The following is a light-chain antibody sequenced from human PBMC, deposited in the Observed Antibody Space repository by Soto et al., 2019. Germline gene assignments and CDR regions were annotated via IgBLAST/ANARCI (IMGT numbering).Light chain of an antibody. V-gene: IGKV3-20*01. J-gene: IGKJ1*01. CDR3: QHYGSSPRT. CDR1: QTVSSSY. CDR2: GVS. Sequence: EIVLTQSPGTLSLSPGERATLSCRASQTVSSSYLAWYQQKPGQAPRLLIYGVSSRATDIPDRFSGSGSGTDFTLTISRLEPEDYAVYYCQHYGSSPRTFGQGTKVEIK.